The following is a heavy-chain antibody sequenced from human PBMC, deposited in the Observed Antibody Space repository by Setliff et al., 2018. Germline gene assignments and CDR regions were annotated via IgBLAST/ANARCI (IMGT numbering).Heavy chain of an antibody. J-gene: IGHJ1*01. Sequence: SETLSLTCTVSGASITNINYYWGLIRQPPGKGLEWIGSIFYSGRTFYNPSLKSRVTISVDTSKNQFSLNLSSVTAADTAVYYCVREGYSEYFQDWGRGTLVTVSS. CDR3: VREGYSEYFQD. CDR1: GASITNINYY. CDR2: IFYSGRT. V-gene: IGHV4-39*07. D-gene: IGHD1-1*01.